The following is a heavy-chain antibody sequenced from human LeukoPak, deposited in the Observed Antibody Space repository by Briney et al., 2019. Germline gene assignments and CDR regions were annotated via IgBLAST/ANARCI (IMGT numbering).Heavy chain of an antibody. CDR2: IKRDGSEI. CDR3: ARDQVVAGAPAHYPYFDY. Sequence: PGGSLRLSCAASGFSFSGYWMSWVRQAPGKGLEWVANIKRDGSEIYYVDSVKGRFTISRDNAKNSLYLQMDSLRVEDTGVYYCARDQVVAGAPAHYPYFDYWGQGTLVAVSS. CDR1: GFSFSGYW. J-gene: IGHJ4*02. D-gene: IGHD2-15*01. V-gene: IGHV3-7*01.